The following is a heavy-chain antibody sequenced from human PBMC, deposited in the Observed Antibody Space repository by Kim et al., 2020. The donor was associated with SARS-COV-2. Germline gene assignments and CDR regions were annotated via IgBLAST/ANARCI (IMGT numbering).Heavy chain of an antibody. J-gene: IGHJ4*02. CDR3: ARGALLWFGELERFDY. Sequence: ASVKVSCKASGYTFTGYYMHWVRQAPGQGLEWMGRINPNSGGTNYAQKFQGRVTMTRDTSISTAYMELSRLRSDDTAVYYCARGALLWFGELERFDYWGQGTLVTVSS. CDR2: INPNSGGT. V-gene: IGHV1-2*06. CDR1: GYTFTGYY. D-gene: IGHD3-10*01.